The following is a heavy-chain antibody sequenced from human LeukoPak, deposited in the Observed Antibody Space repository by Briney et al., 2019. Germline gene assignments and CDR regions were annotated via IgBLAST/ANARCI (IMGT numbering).Heavy chain of an antibody. J-gene: IGHJ4*02. Sequence: GGSLRLSCATSGFTFVDYGLSWVRRAPGKGLEWLCAINYNGAITDYADSVKGRFTISRDNAKNSLYLRMDSPRAEDTALYYCARDRLGPSFSVSHFDLWGQGTLVTVSS. CDR1: GFTFVDYG. CDR2: INYNGAIT. CDR3: ARDRLGPSFSVSHFDL. D-gene: IGHD3-3*02. V-gene: IGHV3-20*04.